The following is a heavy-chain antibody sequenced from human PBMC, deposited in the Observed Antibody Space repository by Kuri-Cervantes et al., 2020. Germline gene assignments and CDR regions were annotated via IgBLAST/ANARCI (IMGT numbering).Heavy chain of an antibody. Sequence: SETLSLTCAVYGGSFSGYYWSWIRQPPGKGLEWIGEIKHSGSINYNPSLKSRVTISVDTSKNQFSLKLSSVTAADTAVYYCARGYYYYYDSSGFDYWGQGTLVTVSS. D-gene: IGHD3-22*01. CDR2: IKHSGSI. CDR3: ARGYYYYYDSSGFDY. CDR1: GGSFSGYY. J-gene: IGHJ4*02. V-gene: IGHV4-34*01.